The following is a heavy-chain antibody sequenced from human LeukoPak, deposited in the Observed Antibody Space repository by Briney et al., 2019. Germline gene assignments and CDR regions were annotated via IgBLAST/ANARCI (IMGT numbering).Heavy chain of an antibody. V-gene: IGHV3-66*02. J-gene: IGHJ5*02. CDR1: GFTVSNDY. CDR2: IYGDGTT. Sequence: GGSLTLSCAASGFTVSNDYMAWVRQAPGRGLEWVSLIYGDGTTFYTDSVKGRFTISRDNFKNTMYLQMNSLRPEDTALYYCARDFAGESMVRGVTWFDPWGQGTLVTVSS. D-gene: IGHD3-10*01. CDR3: ARDFAGESMVRGVTWFDP.